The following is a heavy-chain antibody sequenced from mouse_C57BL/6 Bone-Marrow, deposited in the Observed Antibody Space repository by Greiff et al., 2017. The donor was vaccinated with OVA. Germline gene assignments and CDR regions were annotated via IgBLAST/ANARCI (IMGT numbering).Heavy chain of an antibody. CDR2: IDPSDSET. Sequence: VQLQQPGAELVRPGSSVKLSCKASGYTFTSYWMHWVKQRPIQGLEWIGNIDPSDSETHYNQKFKDKATLTVDKSSSTAYMQLSSLTSEDSAVYYCAREDYGYPGWFAYWGQGTLVTVSA. CDR3: AREDYGYPGWFAY. J-gene: IGHJ3*01. D-gene: IGHD2-2*01. CDR1: GYTFTSYW. V-gene: IGHV1-52*01.